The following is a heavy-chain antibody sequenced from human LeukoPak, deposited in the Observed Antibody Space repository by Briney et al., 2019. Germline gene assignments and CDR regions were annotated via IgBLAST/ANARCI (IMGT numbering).Heavy chain of an antibody. CDR3: ARVGSGGAKTDY. CDR1: GFTFSSYI. V-gene: IGHV3-21*01. CDR2: ISSSSSYI. Sequence: GGSLRLPCAASGFTFSSYIMNWVRQAPGKGLEWVSSISSSSSYIYYADSVKGRFTISRDNAKNSLYLQMNSLRAEDTAVYYCARVGSGGAKTDYWGQGTLVTVSS. D-gene: IGHD2-15*01. J-gene: IGHJ4*02.